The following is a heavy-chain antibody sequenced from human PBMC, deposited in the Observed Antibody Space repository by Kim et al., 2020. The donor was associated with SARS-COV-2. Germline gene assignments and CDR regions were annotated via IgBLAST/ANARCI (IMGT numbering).Heavy chain of an antibody. CDR2: MTKYDGRT. Sequence: GGSLRLSCVVSGFNSNNYAMSWVRQAPGKGLEWVSDMTKYDGRTYYADSVKGRFTISRDISKNTVFLQMNSLRADDTALYYCAKDHPASGWPTFEYWGQGTLVTVSS. V-gene: IGHV3-23*01. D-gene: IGHD6-19*01. J-gene: IGHJ4*02. CDR1: GFNSNNYA. CDR3: AKDHPASGWPTFEY.